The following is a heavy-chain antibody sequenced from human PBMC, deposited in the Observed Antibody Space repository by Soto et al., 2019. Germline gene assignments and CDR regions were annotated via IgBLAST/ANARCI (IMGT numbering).Heavy chain of an antibody. J-gene: IGHJ3*02. D-gene: IGHD3-22*01. CDR2: IIPIFGTA. CDR1: GGTFSSYA. CDR3: ARVPRYYDSSGYYYADAFDI. V-gene: IGHV1-69*13. Sequence: GASVKVSCKASGGTFSSYAISWVRQAPGQGLEWMGGIIPIFGTANYAQKFQGRVTITADESTSTAYTELSSLRSEDTAVYYCARVPRYYDSSGYYYADAFDIWGQGTMVTVSS.